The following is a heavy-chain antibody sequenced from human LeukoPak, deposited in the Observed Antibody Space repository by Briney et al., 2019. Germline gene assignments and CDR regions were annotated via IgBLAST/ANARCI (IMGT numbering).Heavy chain of an antibody. CDR3: ARAGYLGAFDI. CDR1: GFTFSSYW. J-gene: IGHJ3*02. Sequence: PGGSLRLSCAASGFTFSSYWMHWVRQPPGKGLVWVSRIKTDGSATTYADSVKGRFTISRDNAKNTLYVQMNSLRAEDTAVYYCARAGYLGAFDIWGQGTMVTVSS. CDR2: IKTDGSAT. V-gene: IGHV3-74*01. D-gene: IGHD2-15*01.